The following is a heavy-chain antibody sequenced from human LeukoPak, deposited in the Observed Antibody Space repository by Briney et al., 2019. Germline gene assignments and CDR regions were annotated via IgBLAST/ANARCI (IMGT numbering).Heavy chain of an antibody. Sequence: PSETLSLTCTVSGDSISSYYWSWIRQPPGKGLEWLGYISSSGSTNYNPSLKSRVTVSIDTSKNQFSLKVSSVTAADTAVYYCARGWGYFDYWGQGTLVTVSS. CDR3: ARGWGYFDY. D-gene: IGHD3-16*01. J-gene: IGHJ4*02. CDR1: GDSISSYY. V-gene: IGHV4-59*01. CDR2: ISSSGST.